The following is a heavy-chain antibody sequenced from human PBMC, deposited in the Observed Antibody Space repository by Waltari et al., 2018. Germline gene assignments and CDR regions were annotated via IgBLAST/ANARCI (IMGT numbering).Heavy chain of an antibody. CDR2: IYYSGST. Sequence: QLQLQESGPGLVKPSETLSLTCPVSGGSISSSSYYWGWIRQPPGKGLEWIGSIYYSGSTYYNPSLKSRVTISVDTSKNQFSLKLSSVTAADTAVYYCARNGESGYRDYWGQGTLVTVSS. CDR1: GGSISSSSYY. D-gene: IGHD5-12*01. V-gene: IGHV4-39*01. CDR3: ARNGESGYRDY. J-gene: IGHJ4*02.